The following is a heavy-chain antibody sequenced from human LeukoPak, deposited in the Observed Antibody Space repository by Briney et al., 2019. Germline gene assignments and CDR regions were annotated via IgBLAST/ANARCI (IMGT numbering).Heavy chain of an antibody. D-gene: IGHD6-13*01. Sequence: GASVKASCKASGYTFTSHGISWVRQAPGQGLEWMGWISAYSDNTNYSQKFQGRGTMTTDTSTSTAYMELRNLTSDDTAMYYCARRAAAGTTDWGQGTLVAVSS. CDR3: ARRAAAGTTD. CDR2: ISAYSDNT. CDR1: GYTFTSHG. J-gene: IGHJ4*02. V-gene: IGHV1-18*01.